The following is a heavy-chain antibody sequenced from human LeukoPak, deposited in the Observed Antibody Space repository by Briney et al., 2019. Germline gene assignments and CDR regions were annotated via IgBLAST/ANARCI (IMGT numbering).Heavy chain of an antibody. CDR3: ARSYDCGGDCFEAFDI. V-gene: IGHV1-8*01. D-gene: IGHD2-21*02. Sequence: GASVKVSCKASGYTFTSYDINWVRQASGQGLEWMGWMNPNTDNTGYAQKFQGRVTITADQSTSTAYMELSSLRSEDTAVYFCARSYDCGGDCFEAFDIWGQGTMVTVSS. CDR1: GYTFTSYD. CDR2: MNPNTDNT. J-gene: IGHJ3*02.